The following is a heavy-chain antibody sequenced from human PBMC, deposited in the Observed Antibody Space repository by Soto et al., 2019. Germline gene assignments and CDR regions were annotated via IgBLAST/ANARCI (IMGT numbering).Heavy chain of an antibody. CDR1: GFTFSNSA. D-gene: IGHD2-21*01. Sequence: GGSLRLSCAASGFTFSNSAMTWVGRAPAKGLEWVSTIRDSDSGGSTFYADSVRGRFTISRDDSKNTLYLQMSSLRAEDTAMYYCAKVRVGIDVDFDYWGQGALVTVSS. V-gene: IGHV3-23*01. CDR2: IRDSDSGGST. J-gene: IGHJ4*02. CDR3: AKVRVGIDVDFDY.